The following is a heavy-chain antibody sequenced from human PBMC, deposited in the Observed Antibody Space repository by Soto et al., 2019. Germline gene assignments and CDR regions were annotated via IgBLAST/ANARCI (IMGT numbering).Heavy chain of an antibody. J-gene: IGHJ4*01. CDR1: GGSFSGYY. CDR3: ARVTLRDDIFTGYEF. Sequence: SETLSLTCVVYGGSFSGYYWSWIRQPPGKGLEWIGEINHSGSTNYNPSLKSRVTISVDTSKNQFSLKLSSVTAADTAVYYCARVTLRDDIFTGYEFWCHGTLVTVSS. V-gene: IGHV4-34*01. D-gene: IGHD3-9*01. CDR2: INHSGST.